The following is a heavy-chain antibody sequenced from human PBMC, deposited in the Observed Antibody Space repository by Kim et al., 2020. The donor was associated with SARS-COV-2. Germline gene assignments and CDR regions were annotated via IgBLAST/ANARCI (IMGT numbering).Heavy chain of an antibody. CDR1: GFTFSSYG. CDR3: ARVWGSYYVTRDAFDI. J-gene: IGHJ3*02. D-gene: IGHD1-26*01. Sequence: GGSLRLSCAASGFTFSSYGMHWVRQAPGKGLEWVAVIWYDGSNKYYADSVKGRFTISRDNSKNTLYLQMNSLRAEDTAVYYCARVWGSYYVTRDAFDIWGQGTMVTVSS. CDR2: IWYDGSNK. V-gene: IGHV3-33*01.